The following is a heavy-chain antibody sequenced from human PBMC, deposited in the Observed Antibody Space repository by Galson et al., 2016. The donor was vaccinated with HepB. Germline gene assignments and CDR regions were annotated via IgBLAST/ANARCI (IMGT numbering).Heavy chain of an antibody. D-gene: IGHD5-18*01. J-gene: IGHJ4*02. CDR3: TRARLNTYGSGEIDY. CDR1: GDSISSSNYY. V-gene: IGHV4-39*01. Sequence: SETLSLTCTVSGDSISSSNYYWGWIRQPPGEGLEWIGTIYYNGNTYYNASLKGRVTISVDTSKNQFPLNLNSVTAADTALYYCTRARLNTYGSGEIDYWGQGTLVAVSS. CDR2: IYYNGNT.